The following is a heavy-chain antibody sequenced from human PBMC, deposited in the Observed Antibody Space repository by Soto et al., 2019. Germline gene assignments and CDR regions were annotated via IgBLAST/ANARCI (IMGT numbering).Heavy chain of an antibody. CDR2: ISYDGSNK. V-gene: IGHV3-30-3*01. J-gene: IGHJ6*02. D-gene: IGHD5-12*01. CDR1: GFTFSSYA. Sequence: HPGGSLRLSCAASGFTFSSYAMHWVRQAPGKGLEWVAVISYDGSNKYYADSVKGRFTISRDNSKNTLYLQMNSLRAEDTAVYYCARDRRGGYVSYYYYYYGMDVWGQGTTVTVSS. CDR3: ARDRRGGYVSYYYYYYGMDV.